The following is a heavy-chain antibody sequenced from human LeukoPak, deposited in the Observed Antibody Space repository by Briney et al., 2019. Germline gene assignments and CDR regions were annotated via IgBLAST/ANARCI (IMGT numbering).Heavy chain of an antibody. D-gene: IGHD3-9*01. Sequence: PSETLSLTCTVFGGSISSYYWSWIRKPPGKGLEWIGYIYNSGITNKNPSLKSRVTISGDTSKNQFSLKLSSVTAADTAVHYCARHGDVRYFDWLKDGFDCWGQGTLVTVSS. J-gene: IGHJ4*02. CDR1: GGSISSYY. CDR3: ARHGDVRYFDWLKDGFDC. V-gene: IGHV4-4*09. CDR2: IYNSGIT.